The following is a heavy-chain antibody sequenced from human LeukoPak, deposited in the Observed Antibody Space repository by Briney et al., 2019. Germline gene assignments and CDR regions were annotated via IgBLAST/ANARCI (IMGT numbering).Heavy chain of an antibody. V-gene: IGHV4-34*01. D-gene: IGHD3-10*01. CDR2: INHSGST. Sequence: AETLSLTCAVYGGSFSGYYWSWIRQPPGKGLEWIGEINHSGSTNYNPSLKSRVTISVDTSKNQFSLKLSSVTAADTAVYYWARAPYYYGSGSYYGYWGQGTLVTVSS. J-gene: IGHJ4*02. CDR3: ARAPYYYGSGSYYGY. CDR1: GGSFSGYY.